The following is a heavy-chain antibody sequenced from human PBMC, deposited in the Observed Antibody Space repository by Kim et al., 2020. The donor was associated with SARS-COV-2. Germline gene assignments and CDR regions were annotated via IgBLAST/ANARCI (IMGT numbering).Heavy chain of an antibody. CDR2: IRTKAYGGTT. D-gene: IGHD3-3*01. V-gene: IGHV3-49*04. CDR3: TRDDFWSGYSDY. J-gene: IGHJ4*02. Sequence: GGSLRLSCTASGFTFGDYAMSWVRQAPGKGLEWVGFIRTKAYGGTTEYAASVKGRFTISRDDSKSIAYLQMNSLKTEDTAVYYCTRDDFWSGYSDYWGQGTLVTVSS. CDR1: GFTFGDYA.